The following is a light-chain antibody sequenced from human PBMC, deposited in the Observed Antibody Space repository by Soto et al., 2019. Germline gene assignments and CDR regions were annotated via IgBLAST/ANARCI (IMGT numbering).Light chain of an antibody. V-gene: IGLV1-51*01. CDR3: GAWDSSLSAVL. J-gene: IGLJ7*01. CDR2: DNS. CDR1: SSNIGSNN. Sequence: QSVLTQPPSVSAAPGEKVTISCSGGSSNIGSNNVCWYQHLPGTAPKRLISDNSNRAPGIPERFSGSKSGTSATLAITGLQTGDEADYFCGAWDSSLSAVLFGGGTQLTVL.